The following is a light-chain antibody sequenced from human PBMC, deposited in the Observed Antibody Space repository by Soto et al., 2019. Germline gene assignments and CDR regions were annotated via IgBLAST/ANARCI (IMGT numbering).Light chain of an antibody. CDR1: SSDVGGYNY. Sequence: QSALTQPASVSGSPGQSITISCTGTSSDVGGYNYVSWDQQHPGKAPKLMISDVSSRPSGVSNRFSGSKSGNTASLTISGLQAEDEADYYCSSYTSSSTLVVFGGGTKLTVL. CDR2: DVS. V-gene: IGLV2-14*01. J-gene: IGLJ2*01. CDR3: SSYTSSSTLVV.